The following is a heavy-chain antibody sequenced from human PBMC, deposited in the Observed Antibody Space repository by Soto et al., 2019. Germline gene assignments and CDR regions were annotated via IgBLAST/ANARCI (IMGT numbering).Heavy chain of an antibody. D-gene: IGHD5-18*01. J-gene: IGHJ5*02. V-gene: IGHV4-31*03. CDR1: GGSISSGGYY. CDR2: IYYSGST. Sequence: QVQLQESGPGLVKPSQTLSLTCTVSGGSISSGGYYWSWIRQHPGKGLEWIGYIYYSGSTYYNPSLKSRVTISVDTSKDQFSLKLSSVTAADTAVYYCARGKSGYSYGYFDRYWFDPWGQGTLVTVSS. CDR3: ARGKSGYSYGYFDRYWFDP.